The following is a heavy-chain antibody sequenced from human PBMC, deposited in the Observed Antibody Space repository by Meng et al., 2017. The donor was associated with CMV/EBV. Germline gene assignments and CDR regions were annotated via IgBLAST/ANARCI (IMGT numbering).Heavy chain of an antibody. V-gene: IGHV1-18*01. J-gene: IGHJ6*02. CDR1: GYTFTSYG. D-gene: IGHD2-2*01. CDR2: ISAYNGNT. Sequence: ASVKVSCKASGYTFTSYGISWVRQAPGQGLEWMGWISAYNGNTNYAQKLQGRVTISRDNSKNTLYLQMNSLRAEDTAVYYCAKVVRDIVVVPAAMGMDVWGQGTTVTVSS. CDR3: AKVVRDIVVVPAAMGMDV.